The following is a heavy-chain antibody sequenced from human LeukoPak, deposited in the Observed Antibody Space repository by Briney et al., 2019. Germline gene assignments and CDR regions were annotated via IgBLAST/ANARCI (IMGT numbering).Heavy chain of an antibody. CDR3: ARDSSHYDFDI. J-gene: IGHJ3*02. Sequence: GGSLRLSCAASGFIFSSYEMKWVRQAPGKGLEWVSYISSSGGTIYYADSVKGRFTISRDNAKNSLYLQMNSLRAEDTAVYYCARDSSHYDFDIWGQGTMVTVSS. CDR1: GFIFSSYE. CDR2: ISSSGGTI. V-gene: IGHV3-48*03. D-gene: IGHD3-10*01.